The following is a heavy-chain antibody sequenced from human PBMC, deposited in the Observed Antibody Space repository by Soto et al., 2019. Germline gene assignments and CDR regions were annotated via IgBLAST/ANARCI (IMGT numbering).Heavy chain of an antibody. Sequence: QVQLVESGGGVVQPGRSLRLSCAASGFTFSSYGVHWVRQAPGKGLEWVAVIWYDGSNKYYADSVKGRFTISRDNSKNTLYLQMNSLRAEDTAVYYCARGDYYGSGSYYFRMDVWGQGTTVTVSS. D-gene: IGHD3-10*01. CDR1: GFTFSSYG. V-gene: IGHV3-33*01. J-gene: IGHJ6*02. CDR2: IWYDGSNK. CDR3: ARGDYYGSGSYYFRMDV.